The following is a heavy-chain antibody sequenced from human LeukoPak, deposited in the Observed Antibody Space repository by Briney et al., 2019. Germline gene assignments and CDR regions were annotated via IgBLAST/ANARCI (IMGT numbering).Heavy chain of an antibody. Sequence: SETLSLTCSVSGGSISSYYWSWIRQPAGKGREWIGRIYTTGNTDYNPSLKRQVTMSVDTSKNHFLLELSSVTSADTGRYYLARHARGWSGFDYWGQATLVTVSS. CDR2: IYTTGNT. D-gene: IGHD3-3*01. V-gene: IGHV4-4*07. J-gene: IGHJ4*02. CDR3: ARHARGWSGFDY. CDR1: GGSISSYY.